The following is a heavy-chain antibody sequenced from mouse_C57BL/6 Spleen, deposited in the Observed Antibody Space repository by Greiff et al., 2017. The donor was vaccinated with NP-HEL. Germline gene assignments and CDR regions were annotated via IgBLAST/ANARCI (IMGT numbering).Heavy chain of an antibody. D-gene: IGHD1-1*01. CDR1: GYAFSSYW. Sequence: QVQLKESGAELVKPGASVKISCKASGYAFSSYWMNWVKQRPGKGLEWIGQIYPGDGDTNYNGKFKGKATLTADKSSSTAYMQLSSLTSEDSAVYFCARSVGDYYGSSYAHFDYWGQGTTLTVSS. CDR2: IYPGDGDT. CDR3: ARSVGDYYGSSYAHFDY. V-gene: IGHV1-80*01. J-gene: IGHJ2*01.